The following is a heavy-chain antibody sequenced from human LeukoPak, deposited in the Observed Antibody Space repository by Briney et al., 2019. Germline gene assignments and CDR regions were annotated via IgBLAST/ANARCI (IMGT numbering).Heavy chain of an antibody. CDR3: ARLHYGGNYGYYYYYMDV. CDR2: IYYTGST. J-gene: IGHJ6*03. CDR1: GGSISSSDYY. Sequence: PSETLSLTCTVSGGSISSSDYYWAWIRQPPGKGLEWIGSIYYTGSTYYNPSLKSRVTISVDTSKNQFSLKLSSVTAADTAVYYCARLHYGGNYGYYYYYMDVWGKGTTVTISS. D-gene: IGHD4-23*01. V-gene: IGHV4-39*01.